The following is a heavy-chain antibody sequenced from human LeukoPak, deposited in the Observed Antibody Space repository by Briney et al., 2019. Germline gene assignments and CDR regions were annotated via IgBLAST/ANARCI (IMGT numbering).Heavy chain of an antibody. Sequence: ASVKVSCKASGYTFINYGINWVRQAPGQGLEWMGIINPSGGSTSYAQKFQGRVTMTRDTSTSTVYMELSSLRSEDTAVYYCARDESTSILWWWGQGTLVTVSS. V-gene: IGHV1-46*01. CDR3: ARDESTSILWW. CDR2: INPSGGST. J-gene: IGHJ4*02. D-gene: IGHD2-21*01. CDR1: GYTFINYG.